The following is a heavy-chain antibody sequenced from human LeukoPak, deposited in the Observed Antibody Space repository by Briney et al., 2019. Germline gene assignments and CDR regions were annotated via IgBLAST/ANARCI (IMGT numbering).Heavy chain of an antibody. CDR2: FDPEDGET. J-gene: IGHJ6*03. V-gene: IGHV1-24*01. Sequence: ASVKVSCKVSGYTLTELSMHWVRQAPGKGLEWMGGFDPEDGETIYAQKFQGRVTMTEDTSTDTAYMELSSLRSEDTAVYYCARVDIVVVPAANPYYYYYMDVWGKGTTVTVSS. CDR1: GYTLTELS. CDR3: ARVDIVVVPAANPYYYYYMDV. D-gene: IGHD2-2*03.